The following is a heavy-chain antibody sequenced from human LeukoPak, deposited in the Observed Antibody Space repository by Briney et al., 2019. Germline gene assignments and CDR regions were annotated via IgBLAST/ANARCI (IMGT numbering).Heavy chain of an antibody. J-gene: IGHJ6*03. CDR2: IYYSGST. V-gene: IGHV4-39*07. D-gene: IGHD3-3*01. Sequence: PSETLSLTCTVSGGSISSSSYYWGWIRQPPGKGLEWIGSIYYSGSTYYNPSLKSRVTISVDTSKNQFSLKLSSVTAADTAVYYCAGGSPHYDFWSGYYYYYYMDVWGKGTTVTVSS. CDR1: GGSISSSSYY. CDR3: AGGSPHYDFWSGYYYYYYMDV.